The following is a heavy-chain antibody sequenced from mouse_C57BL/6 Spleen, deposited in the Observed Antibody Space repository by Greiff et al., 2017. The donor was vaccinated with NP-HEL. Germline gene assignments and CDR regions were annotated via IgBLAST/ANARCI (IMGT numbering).Heavy chain of an antibody. Sequence: EVQLQQSGAELVRPGASVKLSCTASGFNIKDYYMHWVKQRPEQGLEWIGRIDPEDGDTEYAPKFQGKATMTADTSSNTAYLQLSSLTSEDTAVYYCTTSIYYYGSSYVGFAYWGQVTLVTVSA. CDR1: GFNIKDYY. CDR3: TTSIYYYGSSYVGFAY. J-gene: IGHJ3*01. D-gene: IGHD1-1*01. V-gene: IGHV14-1*01. CDR2: IDPEDGDT.